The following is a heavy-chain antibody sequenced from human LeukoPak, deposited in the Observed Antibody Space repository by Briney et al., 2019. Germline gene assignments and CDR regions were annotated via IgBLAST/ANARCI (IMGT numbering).Heavy chain of an antibody. CDR3: ARAVYSSSWPYYYYYMDV. Sequence: GGSLRLSCAASGFTFSSYGMHWVRQAPGKGLEWVSSISSSSSYIYYADSVKGRFTISRDNAKNSLYLQMNSLRAGDTAVYYCARAVYSSSWPYYYYYMDVWGKGTTVTISS. CDR1: GFTFSSYG. V-gene: IGHV3-21*01. J-gene: IGHJ6*03. CDR2: ISSSSSYI. D-gene: IGHD6-13*01.